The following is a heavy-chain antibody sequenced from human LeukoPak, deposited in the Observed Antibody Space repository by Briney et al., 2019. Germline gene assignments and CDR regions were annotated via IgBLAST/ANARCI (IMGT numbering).Heavy chain of an antibody. D-gene: IGHD1-26*01. Sequence: ASVKVSCKASGGTFSSYAISWVRQAPGQGLEWMGGIIPIFGTANYAQEFQGRVTITADESTSTAYMELSSLRSEDTAVYYCARDGKGGYFDYWGQGTLVTVSS. CDR2: IIPIFGTA. J-gene: IGHJ4*02. CDR3: ARDGKGGYFDY. CDR1: GGTFSSYA. V-gene: IGHV1-69*01.